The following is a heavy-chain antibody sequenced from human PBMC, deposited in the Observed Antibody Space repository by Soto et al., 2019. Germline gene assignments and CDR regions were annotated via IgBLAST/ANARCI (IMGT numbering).Heavy chain of an antibody. V-gene: IGHV3-7*01. CDR1: GFTFSSYW. Sequence: PGGSLRLSCAASGFTFSSYWMSWVRQAPGKGLEWVANIKQDGSEKYYVDSVKGRFTISRDNAKNSLYLQMNSLGAEDTAIYYCARIRIAAYNWLDPWGQGTLVTSPQ. J-gene: IGHJ5*02. CDR2: IKQDGSEK. CDR3: ARIRIAAYNWLDP. D-gene: IGHD6-25*01.